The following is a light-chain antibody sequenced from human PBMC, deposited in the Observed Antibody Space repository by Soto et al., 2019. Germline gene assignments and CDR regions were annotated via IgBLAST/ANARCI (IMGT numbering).Light chain of an antibody. Sequence: EIVVTQSPGTLSLSPGERATLSCRASQSVSSSYLAWYQQKPGQAPRLLIYGASSRATAIPDRFSGSGSGTDFTLTISRLEPEDVAVYYCQQYGSSPVTFGGGTKVEIK. CDR3: QQYGSSPVT. V-gene: IGKV3-20*01. CDR2: GAS. J-gene: IGKJ4*01. CDR1: QSVSSSY.